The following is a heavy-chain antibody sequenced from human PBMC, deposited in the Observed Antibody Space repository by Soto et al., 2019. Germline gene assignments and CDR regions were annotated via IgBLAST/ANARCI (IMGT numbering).Heavy chain of an antibody. J-gene: IGHJ5*02. Sequence: QVQLQQWGAGLLKPSETLSLTCAVYGGSFSGYYWSWIRQPQGRGLKWIGEINHSGSTNYNPSLKSRVAIAVHPSKTQFSLTLSSVTAADTAVYYCAKGRIAAACTRHWFHPCRQVTLVTVSS. D-gene: IGHD6-13*01. CDR1: GGSFSGYY. CDR3: AKGRIAAACTRHWFHP. V-gene: IGHV4-34*01. CDR2: INHSGST.